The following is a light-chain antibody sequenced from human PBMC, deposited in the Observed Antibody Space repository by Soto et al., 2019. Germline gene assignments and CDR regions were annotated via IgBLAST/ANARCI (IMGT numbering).Light chain of an antibody. Sequence: DIQMTQSPSSLSASVGDRVTITCQASQDISNYLNWYQQKPGKPPNLLIYDASTLKSGVPSRFSVSRSGTNFTFTITSLQPEDIATYYCQQFHNFPPTFGPGTKV. CDR3: QQFHNFPPT. CDR1: QDISNY. CDR2: DAS. V-gene: IGKV1-33*01. J-gene: IGKJ3*01.